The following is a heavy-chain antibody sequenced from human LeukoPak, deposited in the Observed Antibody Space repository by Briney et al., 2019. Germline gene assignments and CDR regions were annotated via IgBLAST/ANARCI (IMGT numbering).Heavy chain of an antibody. CDR2: VNPNSGGT. CDR1: GYTFTGYY. CDR3: AGQSPGGLIGLDV. J-gene: IGHJ6*04. Sequence: ASVKVSCKASGYTFTGYYMHWVRQAPRQGLEWMGRVNPNSGGTNFAQKFQGRVTMTRDTSISTAYMELSSLRSEDTAVYYCAGQSPGGLIGLDVWGKGTTVTVSS. D-gene: IGHD2/OR15-2a*01. V-gene: IGHV1-2*06.